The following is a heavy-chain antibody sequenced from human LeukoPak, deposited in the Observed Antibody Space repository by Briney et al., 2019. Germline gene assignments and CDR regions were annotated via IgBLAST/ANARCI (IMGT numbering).Heavy chain of an antibody. V-gene: IGHV3-48*03. D-gene: IGHD3-10*01. Sequence: PGGSLRLSCAASGFTFSSYGMNWVRQAPGKGLEWVSYISSSGSTIYYADSVKGRFTISRDNAKNSLYLQMNSLRAEDTAVYYCARMQYSGSYHRATPFDYWGQGTLVTVSS. J-gene: IGHJ4*02. CDR2: ISSSGSTI. CDR3: ARMQYSGSYHRATPFDY. CDR1: GFTFSSYG.